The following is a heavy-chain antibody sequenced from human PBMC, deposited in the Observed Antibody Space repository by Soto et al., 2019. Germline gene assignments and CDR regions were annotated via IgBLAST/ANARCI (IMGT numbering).Heavy chain of an antibody. V-gene: IGHV4-59*08. J-gene: IGHJ4*02. D-gene: IGHD3-10*01. Sequence: QVQLQESGPGLVKPSETLSLTCTVSGGSISSYYWSWIRQPPGKGLEWIGYIYYSGSTNYNPALKSPVTISVDTSKNQFSLKLSAVTAADTAVYYCARHPSRGYYFDYGGQGTLVTVSS. CDR3: ARHPSRGYYFDY. CDR2: IYYSGST. CDR1: GGSISSYY.